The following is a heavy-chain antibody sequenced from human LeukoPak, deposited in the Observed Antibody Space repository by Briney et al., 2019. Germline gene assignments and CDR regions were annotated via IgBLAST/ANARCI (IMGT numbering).Heavy chain of an antibody. Sequence: GGSLRLSCAASGFIFSSYSMNWVRQAPGKGLEWVSSISSSSSYIYYADLVKGRFTISRDNAKNSLYLQMNSLRAEDTAVYYCARSSPHCSSTSCYNDALDIWGQGTMVTVSS. D-gene: IGHD2-2*02. CDR1: GFIFSSYS. CDR2: ISSSSSYI. J-gene: IGHJ3*02. V-gene: IGHV3-21*01. CDR3: ARSSPHCSSTSCYNDALDI.